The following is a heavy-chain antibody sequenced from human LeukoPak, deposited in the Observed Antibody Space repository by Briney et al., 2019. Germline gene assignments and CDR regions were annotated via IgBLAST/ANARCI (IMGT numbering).Heavy chain of an antibody. CDR3: ARDIVVVPAAMWNYYYYGMDV. D-gene: IGHD2-2*01. CDR2: IIPIFGTA. Sequence: ASVKVSCKASGGTFSSYAISWVRQAPGQGLEWMGGIIPIFGTANYAQKFQGRVTITADESTSTAYMELSSLRSDDTAVYYCARDIVVVPAAMWNYYYYGMDVWGQGTTVTVSS. J-gene: IGHJ6*02. CDR1: GGTFSSYA. V-gene: IGHV1-69*13.